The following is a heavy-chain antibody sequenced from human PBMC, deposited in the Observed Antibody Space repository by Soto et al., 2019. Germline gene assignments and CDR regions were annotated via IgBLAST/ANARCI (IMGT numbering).Heavy chain of an antibody. CDR3: ARTPAGRGYSYGLTFDS. CDR1: GYTFTSYD. CDR2: MNPNSVNT. V-gene: IGHV1-8*01. Sequence: ASVKVSCKASGYTFTSYDINWVRQATGQGLEWMGWMNPNSVNTGYAQKFQGRVTMTRNTSISTAYMELSSLRSEDTAVYYCARTPAGRGYSYGLTFDSWGQGTLVTAPQ. J-gene: IGHJ4*02. D-gene: IGHD5-18*01.